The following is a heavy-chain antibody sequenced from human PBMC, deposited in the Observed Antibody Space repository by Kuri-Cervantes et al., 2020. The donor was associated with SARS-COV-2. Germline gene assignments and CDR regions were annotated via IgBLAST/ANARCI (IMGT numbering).Heavy chain of an antibody. V-gene: IGHV3-23*01. CDR3: ARDHNDFWSGYYPLDY. CDR2: ISGSGGST. CDR1: GFTFSSYS. Sequence: GESLKISCAASGFTFSSYSMNWVRQAPGKGLEWVSAISGSGGSTYYADSVKGRFTISRDNSKNTLYLQMNSLRAEDTAVYYCARDHNDFWSGYYPLDYWGQGTLVTVSS. D-gene: IGHD3-3*01. J-gene: IGHJ4*02.